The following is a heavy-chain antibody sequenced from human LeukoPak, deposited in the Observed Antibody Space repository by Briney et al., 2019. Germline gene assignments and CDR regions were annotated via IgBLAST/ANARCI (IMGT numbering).Heavy chain of an antibody. CDR3: ARVYYYQGGYDFDY. D-gene: IGHD5-12*01. CDR1: GYTFTSYG. CDR2: ISACNGNT. Sequence: ASVKVSCKASGYTFTSYGISWVRQAPGQGLEWMGWISACNGNTNYAQKLQGRVTMTTDTSTSTAYMELRSLRSDDTAVYYCARVYYYQGGYDFDYWGQGTLVTVSS. V-gene: IGHV1-18*01. J-gene: IGHJ4*02.